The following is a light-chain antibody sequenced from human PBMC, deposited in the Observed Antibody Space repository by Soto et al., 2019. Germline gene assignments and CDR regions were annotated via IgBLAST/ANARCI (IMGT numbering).Light chain of an antibody. CDR1: QSVSSNY. CDR3: QHYGSSPPRYT. J-gene: IGKJ2*01. Sequence: EIVLTQSPGTLSLSPGERATLSCRASQSVSSNYVAWYQQKPAQAPRLLIYGAFSRATGIPVRFGCSGSGTDFTRTISRLEPEDFATYYCQHYGSSPPRYTCGLGTNLEIK. V-gene: IGKV3-20*01. CDR2: GAF.